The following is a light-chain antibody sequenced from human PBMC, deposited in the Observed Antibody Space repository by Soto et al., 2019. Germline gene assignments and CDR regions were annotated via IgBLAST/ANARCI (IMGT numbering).Light chain of an antibody. CDR3: SSFTSRNTYV. CDR1: SSDVGGYTF. J-gene: IGLJ1*01. V-gene: IGLV2-14*01. Sequence: QSALTQPASVSASPGQSIAISCTGTSSDVGGYTFVSWYQQHPGKAPKLMIYDVSNRPSGISNRFSGSKSGNTASLPISGLQAEDEADYYCSSFTSRNTYVFGTGTKVTVL. CDR2: DVS.